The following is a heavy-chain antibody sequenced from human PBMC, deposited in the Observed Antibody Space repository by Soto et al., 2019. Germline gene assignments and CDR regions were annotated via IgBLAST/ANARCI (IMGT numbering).Heavy chain of an antibody. V-gene: IGHV3-30*18. CDR1: GFTFSSYG. CDR2: ISYDGSNK. D-gene: IGHD6-19*01. Sequence: GGSLRLSCAASGFTFSSYGMHWVRQAPGKGLEWVAVISYDGSNKYYADSVKGRFTISRDNSKNTLYLQMNSLRAEDTAVYYCAKDGEAVAGLFDYWGQGTLVTVSS. J-gene: IGHJ4*02. CDR3: AKDGEAVAGLFDY.